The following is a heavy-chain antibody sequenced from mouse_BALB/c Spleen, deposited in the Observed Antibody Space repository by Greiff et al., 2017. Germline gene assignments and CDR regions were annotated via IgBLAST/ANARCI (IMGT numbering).Heavy chain of an antibody. D-gene: IGHD2-2*01. CDR3: ALYGYDGAY. Sequence: EVKLMESGGGLVKPGGSLKLSCAASGFTFSDYYMYWVRQTPEKRLEWVATISDGGSYTYYPDSVKGRFTISRDNAKNNLYLQMSSLKSEDTAMYYCALYGYDGAYWGQGTLVTVSA. V-gene: IGHV5-4*02. CDR1: GFTFSDYY. CDR2: ISDGGSYT. J-gene: IGHJ3*01.